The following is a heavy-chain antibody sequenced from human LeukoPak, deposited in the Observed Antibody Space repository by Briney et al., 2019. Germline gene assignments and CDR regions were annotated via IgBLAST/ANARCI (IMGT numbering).Heavy chain of an antibody. D-gene: IGHD3-22*01. CDR2: ISWDGGST. CDR3: AKGGYYDSSGHLDY. Sequence: GGSLRLSCAASGFTFDDYAMHWVRQAPGKGLEWVSLISWDGGSTYYADSVKGRFTISRDNSKNSLYLQMNSLRAEDTALYYCAKGGYYDSSGHLDYRGQGTLVIVSS. CDR1: GFTFDDYA. V-gene: IGHV3-43D*03. J-gene: IGHJ4*02.